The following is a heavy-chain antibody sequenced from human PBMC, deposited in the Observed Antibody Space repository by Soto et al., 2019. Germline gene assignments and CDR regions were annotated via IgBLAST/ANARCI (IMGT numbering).Heavy chain of an antibody. Sequence: EVQLVESGGGLVQPGGSLRLSCAASGFTFSSYSMNWVRQAPGKGLEWVSYISSSSSTIYYADSVKGRFTISRDNAKNSLYLQMNSLRAEDTAVYYCARDRWLGSFDYWGQGTLVTVSS. CDR3: ARDRWLGSFDY. CDR2: ISSSSSTI. V-gene: IGHV3-48*01. J-gene: IGHJ4*02. CDR1: GFTFSSYS. D-gene: IGHD3-9*01.